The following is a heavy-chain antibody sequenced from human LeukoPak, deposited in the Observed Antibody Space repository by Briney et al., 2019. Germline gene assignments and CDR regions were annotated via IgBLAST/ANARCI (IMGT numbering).Heavy chain of an antibody. J-gene: IGHJ5*02. CDR3: ARDRGYSYGYWFDP. CDR1: GGPISSYY. D-gene: IGHD5-18*01. V-gene: IGHV4-4*07. CDR2: IYTSGST. Sequence: PSETLSLTCTVSGGPISSYYWSWIRQPAEKGLEWIGRIYTSGSTNYNPSLKSRVTMSVDTSKNQFSLKLSSVTAADTAVYYCARDRGYSYGYWFDPWGQGTLVTVSS.